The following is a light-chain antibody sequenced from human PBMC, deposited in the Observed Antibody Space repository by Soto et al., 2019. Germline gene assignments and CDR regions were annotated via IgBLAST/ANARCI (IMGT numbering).Light chain of an antibody. CDR3: SSYTSSSTLV. J-gene: IGLJ2*01. Sequence: QSALTQPASVSGSTGQSITISCTGTSSDVGDYKYVSWYQQHPGKAPKLMIYEVSNRPSGVSNRFSGSKSGSTASLIISGLQAEDEADYYCSSYTSSSTLVFGGGTKVTVL. V-gene: IGLV2-14*01. CDR2: EVS. CDR1: SSDVGDYKY.